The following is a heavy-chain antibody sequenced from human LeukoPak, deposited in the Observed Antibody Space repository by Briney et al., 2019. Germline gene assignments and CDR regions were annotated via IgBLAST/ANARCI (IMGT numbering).Heavy chain of an antibody. CDR1: GGSISSSSSY. D-gene: IGHD6-19*01. CDR2: IYYSGST. Sequence: SETLSLTCTVSGGSISSSSSYWGWIRQPPGKGLEWIGSIYYSGSTYYNPSLKSRVTISVDTSKNQFSLKLSSVTAADTAVYYCARPAVAGTAPFDYWGQGTLVTVSS. CDR3: ARPAVAGTAPFDY. J-gene: IGHJ4*02. V-gene: IGHV4-39*01.